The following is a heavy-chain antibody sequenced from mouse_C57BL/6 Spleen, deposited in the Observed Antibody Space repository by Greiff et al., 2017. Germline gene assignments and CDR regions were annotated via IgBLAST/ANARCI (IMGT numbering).Heavy chain of an antibody. CDR2: INPGSGGT. D-gene: IGHD2-2*01. Sequence: QVQLQQSGAELVRPGTSVKVSCKASGYAFTNYLIEWVKQRPGQGLEWIGVINPGSGGTNYNEKFKGEATLTAEKSSSTAYMQLSSLTSEDSAVYFCARFYGYYDAMDYWGQGTSVTVSS. V-gene: IGHV1-54*01. CDR1: GYAFTNYL. CDR3: ARFYGYYDAMDY. J-gene: IGHJ4*01.